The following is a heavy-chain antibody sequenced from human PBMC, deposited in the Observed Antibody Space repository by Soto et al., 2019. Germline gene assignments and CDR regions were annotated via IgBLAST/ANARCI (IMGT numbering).Heavy chain of an antibody. Sequence: GGSLRLSCVASGFTFSSYTMSWVRQAPGKGLEWVSGISGSGGNTYFAASVKGRFTISRDNSKNTLYLQMNSLRAEDTAVYYCAKLEGVNVIVEPQSYWGQGALVTVSS. J-gene: IGHJ4*02. CDR2: ISGSGGNT. CDR1: GFTFSSYT. CDR3: AKLEGVNVIVEPQSY. V-gene: IGHV3-23*01. D-gene: IGHD2-2*01.